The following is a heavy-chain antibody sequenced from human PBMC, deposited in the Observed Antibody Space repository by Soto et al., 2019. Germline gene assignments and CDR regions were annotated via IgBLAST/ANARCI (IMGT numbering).Heavy chain of an antibody. CDR3: ALLKLGSPEMTRADAY. D-gene: IGHD7-27*01. CDR1: GFSLSTTGVG. CDR2: IYGNDYK. Sequence: QITLKESGPTLVKPTQTLTLTCTFSGFSLSTTGVGVAWIRQPPGKALEWLALIYGNDYKRYSPSLQSRLSITKDTSKHQVVLTVTNVDAVDTATYYCALLKLGSPEMTRADAYWGQGTLVTVSS. V-gene: IGHV2-5*01. J-gene: IGHJ4*02.